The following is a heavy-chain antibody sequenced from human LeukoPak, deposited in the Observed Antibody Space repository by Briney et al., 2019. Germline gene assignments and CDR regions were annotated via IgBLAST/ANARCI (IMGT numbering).Heavy chain of an antibody. CDR3: ARGGATVITTPVGVNVPFDY. J-gene: IGHJ4*02. Sequence: GASVKVSCKASGYTFTTYATHWVRQAPGQRPEWMGWINAGNGNTQYSQRFQGRVTITRDTSASTAYMELSSLRSEDTAVYYCARGGATVITTPVGVNVPFDYWGQGTLVTVSS. CDR2: INAGNGNT. V-gene: IGHV1-3*01. D-gene: IGHD4-17*01. CDR1: GYTFTTYA.